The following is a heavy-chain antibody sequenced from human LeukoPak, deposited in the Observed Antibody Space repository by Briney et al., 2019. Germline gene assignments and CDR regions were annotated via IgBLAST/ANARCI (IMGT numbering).Heavy chain of an antibody. CDR1: GXXXXYA. CDR3: ARGGDSSSSNPFDY. D-gene: IGHD6-6*01. CDR2: IIPIFGTA. J-gene: IGHJ4*02. V-gene: IGHV1-69*05. Sequence: GXXXXYAISWXRQAPGQGLEWMGGIIPIFGTANYAQKFQGRVTITTDESTSTAYMELSSLRSEDTAVYYCARGGDSSSSNPFDYWGQGTLVTVSS.